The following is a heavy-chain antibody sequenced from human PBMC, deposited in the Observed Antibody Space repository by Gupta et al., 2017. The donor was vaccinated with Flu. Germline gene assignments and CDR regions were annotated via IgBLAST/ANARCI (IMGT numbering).Heavy chain of an antibody. CDR2: TSYDETNK. CDR1: GFIFRNYG. J-gene: IGHJ6*02. D-gene: IGHD1-1*01. V-gene: IGHV3-30*18. CDR3: AKDWKWNFNNFGMNV. Sequence: QEPVVESGGGVVQPGWSLRLSCAAFGFIFRNYGLHWVCQAPGKGLEWVAVTSYDETNKYYADSVKGRFTISRDNSKNTLYLQMNSLRTEDTAVYYCAKDWKWNFNNFGMNVWGQGTTVTVSS.